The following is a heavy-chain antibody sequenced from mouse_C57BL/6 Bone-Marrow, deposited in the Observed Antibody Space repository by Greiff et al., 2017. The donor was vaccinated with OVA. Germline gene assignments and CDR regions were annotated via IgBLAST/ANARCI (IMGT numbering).Heavy chain of an antibody. V-gene: IGHV5-6*02. CDR1: GFTFSSYG. CDR3: ARRDFDY. Sequence: EVKLVESGGDLVKPGGSLKLSCAASGFTFSSYGMSWVRQTPDKRLEWVATISSGGSYTYYPASVKGRFTISRDNAKNTLYLQMSSLKSEDTAMYYCARRDFDYWGQGTTLTVSS. J-gene: IGHJ2*01. CDR2: ISSGGSYT.